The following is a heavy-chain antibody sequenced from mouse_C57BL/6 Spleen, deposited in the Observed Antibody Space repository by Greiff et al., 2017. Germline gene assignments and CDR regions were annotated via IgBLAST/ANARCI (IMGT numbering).Heavy chain of an antibody. CDR2: INYDGSST. V-gene: IGHV5-16*01. CDR3: ARGLGSWFAY. Sequence: EVKLMESEGGLVQPGSSMKLSCTASGFTFSDYYMAWVCQVPEKGLEWVANINYDGSSTYYLDSLKSRFIISRDNAKNILYLQMSSLKSEDTATYYCARGLGSWFAYWGQGTLVTVSA. J-gene: IGHJ3*01. CDR1: GFTFSDYY. D-gene: IGHD4-1*01.